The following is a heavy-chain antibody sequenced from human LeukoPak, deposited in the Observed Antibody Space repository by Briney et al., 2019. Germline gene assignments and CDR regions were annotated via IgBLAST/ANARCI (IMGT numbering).Heavy chain of an antibody. CDR3: AKGGSTGSPANNWFDP. D-gene: IGHD3-9*01. CDR2: ISPYNGNT. V-gene: IGHV1-18*01. CDR1: GGTFSSYA. Sequence: ASVKVSCKASGGTFSSYAISWVRQAPGQGLEWVGWISPYNGNTNYAQNLQGRVTLTTDTSTTTAYMELRSLTSDDTALYYCAKGGSTGSPANNWFDPWGQGTLVTVSS. J-gene: IGHJ5*02.